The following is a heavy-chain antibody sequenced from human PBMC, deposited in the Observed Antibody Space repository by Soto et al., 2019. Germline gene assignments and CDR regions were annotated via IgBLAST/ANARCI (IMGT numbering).Heavy chain of an antibody. J-gene: IGHJ6*02. V-gene: IGHV1-69*13. D-gene: IGHD6-19*01. Sequence: GSSVKVSCKDSGVTFRSYAISWVRQAPVQGLEWMGWIIPIFGTANYAQKFQGRVTITADESTSTAYMELSSLRSEDTAVYYCARCQRAGSGWSNRYYYYGMDVWAQWTTDPVSS. CDR3: ARCQRAGSGWSNRYYYYGMDV. CDR2: IIPIFGTA. CDR1: GVTFRSYA.